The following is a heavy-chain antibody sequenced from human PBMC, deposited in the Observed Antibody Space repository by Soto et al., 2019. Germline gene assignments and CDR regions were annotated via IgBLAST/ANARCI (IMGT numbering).Heavy chain of an antibody. J-gene: IGHJ4*02. CDR2: INAGNGNT. D-gene: IGHD6-19*01. CDR1: GYTFTSYA. Sequence: ASVKGSCKASGYTFTSYAMHWVRQAPGQRLEWMGWINAGNGNTKYSQKFQGRVTITRDTSASTAYMELSSLRSEDTAVYYCAREPRGAVALDYWGQGTLVTVSS. CDR3: AREPRGAVALDY. V-gene: IGHV1-3*01.